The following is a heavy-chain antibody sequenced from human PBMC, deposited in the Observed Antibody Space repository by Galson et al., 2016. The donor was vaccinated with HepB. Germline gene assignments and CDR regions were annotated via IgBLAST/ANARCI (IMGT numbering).Heavy chain of an antibody. V-gene: IGHV3-48*01. CDR3: ARKGGIYSPWGY. D-gene: IGHD3-10*01. Sequence: SLRLSCAASGFTFSSYSMNWVRQAPGKGLEWVSHITHTTYTIYYADSVKGRFTISRDNAKNSMYLQMNSLRAEDTAVYYCARKGGIYSPWGYWGQGTLVTVSS. J-gene: IGHJ4*02. CDR2: ITHTTYTI. CDR1: GFTFSSYS.